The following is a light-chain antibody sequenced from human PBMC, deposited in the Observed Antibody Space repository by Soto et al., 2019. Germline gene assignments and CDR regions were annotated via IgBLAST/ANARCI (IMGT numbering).Light chain of an antibody. V-gene: IGKV3-15*01. CDR2: GAS. CDR3: QQYANWPRT. J-gene: IGKJ1*01. Sequence: TQSPGTLSLSLRERTTLSWRASQSVSSHSLDWYQQNPGQAPRLLTYGASTSATDFPARSSGSGSGTEFTLTISSLQSEDFAVYYCQQYANWPRTFGQGTKVDIK. CDR1: QSVSSH.